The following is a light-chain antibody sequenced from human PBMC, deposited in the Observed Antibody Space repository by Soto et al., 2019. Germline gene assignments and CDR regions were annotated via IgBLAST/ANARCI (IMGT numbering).Light chain of an antibody. Sequence: EVGMAQAPATPSVSPGEKIPPPFRASQTVHNNCLAWYQQKPGQAPRLLIYGVSARATGIPARFSGSGSGTEFTLTINGLQSEDFAVYYCQQYTNWPITFGQGTRLEIK. V-gene: IGKV3-15*01. CDR1: QTVHNN. J-gene: IGKJ5*01. CDR2: GVS. CDR3: QQYTNWPIT.